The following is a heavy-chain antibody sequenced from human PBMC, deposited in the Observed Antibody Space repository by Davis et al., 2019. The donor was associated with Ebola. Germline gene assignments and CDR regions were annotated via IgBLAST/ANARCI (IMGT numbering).Heavy chain of an antibody. CDR2: INPSIGNT. V-gene: IGHV1-46*01. Sequence: ASAQVSCKASGYTFTDYLMHWVRQAPGQGLEWMGLINPSIGNTSLAQKFQGRVTLTRDTSTRTVHMDLSSLKSDDTAIYYCASGEFVDFWGQGTLVTVSS. CDR1: GYTFTDYL. J-gene: IGHJ4*02. D-gene: IGHD2/OR15-2a*01. CDR3: ASGEFVDF.